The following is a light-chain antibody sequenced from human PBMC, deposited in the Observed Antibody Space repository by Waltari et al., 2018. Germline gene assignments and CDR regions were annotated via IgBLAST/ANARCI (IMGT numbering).Light chain of an antibody. CDR1: QSITTY. CDR2: AAS. CDR3: QHSYSTPYT. Sequence: DIQMTQSPSSLSASIGDRVIITCRASQSITTYLSWFQQTPGKAPKLLIYAASSLQSGVSSRFSGSGSGTDFTLTISSLQPEDFATYYCQHSYSTPYTFGQGTKLEIK. J-gene: IGKJ2*01. V-gene: IGKV1-39*01.